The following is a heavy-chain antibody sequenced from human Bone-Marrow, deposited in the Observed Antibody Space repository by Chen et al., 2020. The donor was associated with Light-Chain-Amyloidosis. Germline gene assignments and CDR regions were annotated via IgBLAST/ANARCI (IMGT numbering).Heavy chain of an antibody. CDR2: IYYNGDT. CDR3: ARVPSTGPSDY. Sequence: QVHLQESGPGLVKTSETLSLTCSVSGGSISGFYWNWLRQPPGKGLEWIVYIYYNGDTDYNPFLKSRVTISVDTSKNQFSMKLTSVTAADSAVYYCARVPSTGPSDYWGQGVQVTVSS. J-gene: IGHJ4*02. V-gene: IGHV4-59*01. CDR1: GGSISGFY.